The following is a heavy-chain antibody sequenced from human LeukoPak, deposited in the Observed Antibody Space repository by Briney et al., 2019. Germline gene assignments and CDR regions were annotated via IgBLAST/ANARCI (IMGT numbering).Heavy chain of an antibody. D-gene: IGHD6-19*01. CDR1: GGSISSGGYY. Sequence: SQTLSLTCTVSGGSISSGGYYWSWIRQTPGKGLEWVASIYYSGNTYYNPSLKSRVTILADTSQNQFSLKLSSVTAADTAVYYCARLSVAVAGKQFQHWGQGTLVTVSS. CDR2: IYYSGNT. J-gene: IGHJ1*01. CDR3: ARLSVAVAGKQFQH. V-gene: IGHV4-39*01.